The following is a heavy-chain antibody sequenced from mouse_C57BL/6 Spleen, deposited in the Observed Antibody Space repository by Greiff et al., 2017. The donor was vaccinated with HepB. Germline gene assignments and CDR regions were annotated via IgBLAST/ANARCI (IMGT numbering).Heavy chain of an antibody. CDR1: GYTFTSYW. CDR3: TRGMDYANAMDY. Sequence: VQLQQSGTVLARPGASVKMSCKTSGYTFTSYWMHWVKQRPGQGLEWIGAIYPGNSDTSYNQKFKGKAKLTAVTSASTAYMELSSLTNEDSAVYYCTRGMDYANAMDYWGQGTSVTVSS. J-gene: IGHJ4*01. CDR2: IYPGNSDT. D-gene: IGHD2-4*01. V-gene: IGHV1-5*01.